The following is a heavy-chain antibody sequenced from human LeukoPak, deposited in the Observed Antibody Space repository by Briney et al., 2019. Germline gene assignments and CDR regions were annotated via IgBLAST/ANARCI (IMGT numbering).Heavy chain of an antibody. V-gene: IGHV3-23*01. Sequence: PGGPLRLSCAASGFTFSSYAMSWVRQAPGKGLEWVSAISGSGGSTYYADSVKGRFTISRDNSRNTLYLQMNSLRAEDTAVYYCAKDRVTMIVDDEFDYWGQGTLVTVSS. CDR1: GFTFSSYA. J-gene: IGHJ4*02. CDR3: AKDRVTMIVDDEFDY. D-gene: IGHD3-22*01. CDR2: ISGSGGST.